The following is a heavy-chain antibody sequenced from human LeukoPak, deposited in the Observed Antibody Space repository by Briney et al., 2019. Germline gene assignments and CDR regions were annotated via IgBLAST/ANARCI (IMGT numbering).Heavy chain of an antibody. CDR1: GYTFTSYY. Sequence: ASVKVSCKASGYTFTSYYMHWVRQAPGQGLEWMGIINPSGGSTSYAQKFQGRVTMTRDTSTSTVYMELSSLRSEDTAVYYCAREAQYYYDSSGYSLYYWGQGTLVTVSS. J-gene: IGHJ4*02. V-gene: IGHV1-46*01. CDR3: AREAQYYYDSSGYSLYY. D-gene: IGHD3-22*01. CDR2: INPSGGST.